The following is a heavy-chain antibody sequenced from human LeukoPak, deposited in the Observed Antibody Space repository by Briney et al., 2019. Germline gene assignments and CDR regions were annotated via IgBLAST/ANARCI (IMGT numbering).Heavy chain of an antibody. D-gene: IGHD6-13*01. V-gene: IGHV3-48*01. CDR2: ISSRSATI. CDR1: GFTFSSYS. Sequence: GGSLRLSCAASGFTFSSYSMNWVRQAPGKGLEWVSYISSRSATIYYADSVKGRFTISRDNAKNSLYLQMNSLRAEDTAVYYCARNPLSSSSFDLWGQGTLVTVSS. J-gene: IGHJ4*02. CDR3: ARNPLSSSSFDL.